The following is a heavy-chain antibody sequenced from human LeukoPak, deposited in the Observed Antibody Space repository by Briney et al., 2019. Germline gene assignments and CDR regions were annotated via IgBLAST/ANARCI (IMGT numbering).Heavy chain of an antibody. CDR1: GASFSSYY. V-gene: IGHV4-34*01. D-gene: IGHD2-15*01. Sequence: SETLSLTCAVYGASFSSYYWSWVRQPPGQGLEWIGEINHSGNPNYNPSLKSRVIMSVDTSKNQFSLKLNSVTAADTAVYYCARLLGYCTGGSCNSKGNNWFDPWGQGALVTVSS. CDR2: INHSGNP. CDR3: ARLLGYCTGGSCNSKGNNWFDP. J-gene: IGHJ5*02.